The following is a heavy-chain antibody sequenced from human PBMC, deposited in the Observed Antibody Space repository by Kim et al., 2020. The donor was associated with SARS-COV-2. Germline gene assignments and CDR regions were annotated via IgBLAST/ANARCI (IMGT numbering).Heavy chain of an antibody. D-gene: IGHD4-17*01. Sequence: ASVKVSCKASGYTFTSYYMHWVRQAPGQGLEWMGIINPSGGSTSYAQKFQGRVTMTRDTSTSTVYMELSSLRSEDTAVYYCARRGGTMVATVYFDYWGQGTLVTVSS. CDR1: GYTFTSYY. CDR2: INPSGGST. V-gene: IGHV1-46*01. J-gene: IGHJ4*02. CDR3: ARRGGTMVATVYFDY.